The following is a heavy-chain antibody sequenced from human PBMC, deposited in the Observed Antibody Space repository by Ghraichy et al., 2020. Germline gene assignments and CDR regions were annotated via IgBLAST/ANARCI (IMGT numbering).Heavy chain of an antibody. CDR1: GYSISSGYY. V-gene: IGHV4-38-2*02. CDR2: IYRSGST. CDR3: AREETRNYLPSFFDY. J-gene: IGHJ4*02. D-gene: IGHD1-7*01. Sequence: ESLNISCTVSGYSISSGYYWGWVRQPPGKGLEWIGSIYRSGSTWYNPSLESRVTMSVDTSKNQFSLSLTSVTAADTAIYYCAREETRNYLPSFFDYWGQGTLVTVSS.